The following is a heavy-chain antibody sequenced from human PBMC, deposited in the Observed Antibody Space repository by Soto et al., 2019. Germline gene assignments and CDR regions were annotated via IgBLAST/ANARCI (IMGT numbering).Heavy chain of an antibody. CDR2: ISSSGSTI. V-gene: IGHV3-11*01. D-gene: IGHD2-2*02. J-gene: IGHJ6*02. CDR3: ARCGEVPAAISAGMDV. Sequence: PGGSLRLSCAASGFTFSDYYMSWIRQAPGKGLEWVSYISSSGSTIYYADSVKGRLTISRDNAKNSLYLQMNSLRAEDTAVYYCARCGEVPAAISAGMDVWGQGTTVTVS. CDR1: GFTFSDYY.